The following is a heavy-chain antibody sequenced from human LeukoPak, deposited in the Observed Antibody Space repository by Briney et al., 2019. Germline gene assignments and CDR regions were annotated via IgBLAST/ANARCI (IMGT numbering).Heavy chain of an antibody. CDR1: GFTFSNYA. CDR3: SKWGDYDVLTGYYDSDF. D-gene: IGHD3-9*01. J-gene: IGHJ4*02. Sequence: PGGSLRLSCAASGFTFSNYAMSWVRQAPGKGLEWVSAIVGSGGSTYCADSVKGRFSISRDNSKNTLFLQMNSLRVEDTALYYCSKWGDYDVLTGYYDSDFWGQGTLVTVSS. V-gene: IGHV3-23*01. CDR2: IVGSGGST.